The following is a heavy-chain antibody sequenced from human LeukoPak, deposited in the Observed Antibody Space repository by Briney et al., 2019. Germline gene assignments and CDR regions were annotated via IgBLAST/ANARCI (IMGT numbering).Heavy chain of an antibody. J-gene: IGHJ6*02. CDR1: GFTFSSYS. Sequence: GGSLRLSCAASGFTFSSYSMNWVRQAPGEGLEGVSYISSGSSTMYYADSVKGRFTISRDNAKNSLYLQMNSLRDEDTAVYYCARDENWGSAYYYHGMDVWGQGTTVTVSS. V-gene: IGHV3-48*02. CDR3: ARDENWGSAYYYHGMDV. D-gene: IGHD7-27*01. CDR2: ISSGSSTM.